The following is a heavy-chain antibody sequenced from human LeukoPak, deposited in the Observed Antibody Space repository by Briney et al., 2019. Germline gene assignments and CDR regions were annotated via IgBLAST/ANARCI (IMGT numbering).Heavy chain of an antibody. CDR3: ARGGSRVVTYGNFDY. Sequence: ASVKVSCTPSGYTFTSYAISWLRQAPGQGLEWMGWISTYSGNTNYAQKLQGRITMTIETSTSTAYMELRSLRSDDTAVYYCARGGSRVVTYGNFDYWGQGTLVTVSS. J-gene: IGHJ4*02. CDR2: ISTYSGNT. CDR1: GYTFTSYA. D-gene: IGHD2-21*02. V-gene: IGHV1-18*01.